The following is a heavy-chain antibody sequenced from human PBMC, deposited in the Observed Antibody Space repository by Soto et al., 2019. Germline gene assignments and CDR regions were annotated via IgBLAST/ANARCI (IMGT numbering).Heavy chain of an antibody. V-gene: IGHV1-69*02. D-gene: IGHD5-12*01. CDR3: AARWRDGYNLSSY. CDR2: IIPILGIA. J-gene: IGHJ4*02. CDR1: GGTFSSYT. Sequence: QVQLVQSGAEVKKPGSSVKVSCKASGGTFSSYTISWVRQAPGQGLEWMGRIIPILGIANYAQKFQGRVTITADKSTSTAYMELSSLRSEDTAVYYCAARWRDGYNLSSYWGQGTLVTVSS.